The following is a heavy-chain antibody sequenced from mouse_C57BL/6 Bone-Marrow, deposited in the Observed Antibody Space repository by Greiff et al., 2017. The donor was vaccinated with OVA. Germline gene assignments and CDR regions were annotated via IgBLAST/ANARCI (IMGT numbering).Heavy chain of an antibody. CDR3: ARDKSVYYGSSSFDY. Sequence: EVQGVESGGGLVKPGGSLKLSCAASGFTFSSYAMSWVRQTPEKRLEWVATISDGGSYTYYPDNVKGRFTISRDNAKNNLYLQMSHLKSEDTAMYYCARDKSVYYGSSSFDYWGQGTTLTVSS. CDR2: ISDGGSYT. J-gene: IGHJ2*01. CDR1: GFTFSSYA. D-gene: IGHD1-1*01. V-gene: IGHV5-4*01.